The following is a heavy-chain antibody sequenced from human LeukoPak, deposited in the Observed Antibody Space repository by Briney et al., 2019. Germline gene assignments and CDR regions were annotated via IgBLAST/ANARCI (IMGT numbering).Heavy chain of an antibody. J-gene: IGHJ5*02. Sequence: SETLSLTCAVYGGSFSGYYWSWIRQPPGKGLEWIGEINHSGSTNYNPSLKSRVTISVDTSKNQFSLKLSSVTAADTAVYYCARGQGSFVVPAASSANWFDPWGQGTLVTVSS. D-gene: IGHD2-2*01. V-gene: IGHV4-34*01. CDR3: ARGQGSFVVPAASSANWFDP. CDR2: INHSGST. CDR1: GGSFSGYY.